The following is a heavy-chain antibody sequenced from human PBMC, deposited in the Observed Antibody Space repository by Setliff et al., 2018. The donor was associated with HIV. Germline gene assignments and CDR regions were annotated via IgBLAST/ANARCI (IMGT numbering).Heavy chain of an antibody. CDR1: GDSISSSGPGYY. D-gene: IGHD3-3*01. CDR2: VYYSGST. V-gene: IGHV4-39*01. CDR3: ARTQPDTIFGVVIFDY. J-gene: IGHJ4*02. Sequence: SETLSLTCTVSGDSISSSGPGYYWGCVRQPPGGGLEWIGSVYYSGSTHYNPSLRSRVSISVDASKNQVSLRLTSVTAADTAVYFCARTQPDTIFGVVIFDYWGQGKMVTVSS.